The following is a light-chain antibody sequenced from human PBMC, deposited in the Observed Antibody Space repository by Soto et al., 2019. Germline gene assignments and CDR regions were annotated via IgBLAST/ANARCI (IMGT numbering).Light chain of an antibody. J-gene: IGKJ1*01. V-gene: IGKV1-39*01. Sequence: DIQMTQSPSSLSASVGDRVTITCRASQSISSYLNWYQQKPGKAPKLLISAASSLQRGVPSRFRGNGFGTDFTLSISSLQPEDFATYYCQQSYFNSPDWTFGQGTKVEIK. CDR3: QQSYFNSPDWT. CDR2: AAS. CDR1: QSISSY.